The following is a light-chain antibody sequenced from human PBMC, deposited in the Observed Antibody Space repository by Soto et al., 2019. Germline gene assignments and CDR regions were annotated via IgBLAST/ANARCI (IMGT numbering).Light chain of an antibody. J-gene: IGKJ5*01. Sequence: DSQMTQSPSSVSASVGDRVAINCRASQGITNRLAWYQQKPGKGPKLLIYEASSLQSGVPSRISGSGSGTDFTLTISSLQPEDFATYDCQQANSFPITFGQGTRLEN. CDR1: QGITNR. V-gene: IGKV1D-12*01. CDR3: QQANSFPIT. CDR2: EAS.